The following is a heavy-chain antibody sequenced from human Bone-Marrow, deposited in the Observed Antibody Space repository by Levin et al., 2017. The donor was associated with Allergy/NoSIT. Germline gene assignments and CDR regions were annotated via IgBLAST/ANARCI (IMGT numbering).Heavy chain of an antibody. Sequence: GGSLRLSCAASGFIFNSYSMNWVRQAPGKGLEWISYISSSSSTIYYADSVKGRFTISRDNAKNSLYLQMDSLRDDDTAVYYCAREYYYSDSSAFYSLFDYWGQGTLVTVSS. CDR1: GFIFNSYS. CDR2: ISSSSSTI. D-gene: IGHD3-22*01. V-gene: IGHV3-48*02. J-gene: IGHJ4*02. CDR3: AREYYYSDSSAFYSLFDY.